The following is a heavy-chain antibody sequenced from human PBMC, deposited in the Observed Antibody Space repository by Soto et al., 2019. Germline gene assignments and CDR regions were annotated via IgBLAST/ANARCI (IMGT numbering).Heavy chain of an antibody. D-gene: IGHD4-4*01. CDR1: GFTFDSYA. Sequence: EVQVLESGGGLVQPGGSLRLSCAASGFTFDSYAMSWVRQAPGKGLEWVSAISGGGGTTYYADSVKGRFTFSRDNSKNTLDLEMTSLRAEDTAVYYCAEDGRGGSYSNWFDPWGQGTLVTVCS. V-gene: IGHV3-23*01. J-gene: IGHJ5*02. CDR2: ISGGGGTT. CDR3: AEDGRGGSYSNWFDP.